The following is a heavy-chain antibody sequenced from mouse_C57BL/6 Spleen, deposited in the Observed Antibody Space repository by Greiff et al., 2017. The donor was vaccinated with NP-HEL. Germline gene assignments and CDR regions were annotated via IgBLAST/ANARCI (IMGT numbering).Heavy chain of an antibody. J-gene: IGHJ2*01. Sequence: QVQLKQSGAELVRPGTSVKVSCKASGYAFTNYLIEWVKQRPGQGLEWIGVINPGSGGTNYNEKFKGKATLTADKSSSTAYMQLSSLTSEDSAVYFCARGGTYFDDWGQGTTLTVSS. CDR2: INPGSGGT. D-gene: IGHD3-3*01. CDR3: ARGGTYFDD. CDR1: GYAFTNYL. V-gene: IGHV1-54*01.